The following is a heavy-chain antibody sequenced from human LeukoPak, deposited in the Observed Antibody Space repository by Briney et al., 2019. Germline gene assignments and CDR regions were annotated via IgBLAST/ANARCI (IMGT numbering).Heavy chain of an antibody. Sequence: PGGSLRLSCAASGFTFSSYAMHWVRQAPGKGLEYVSAISSNGGSTYYANSVKGRFTISRDNSKNTLYLQMGSLRAGDMAVYYCARTGYSSSWYENPGDYWGQGTLVTVSS. CDR2: ISSNGGST. D-gene: IGHD6-13*01. J-gene: IGHJ4*02. CDR3: ARTGYSSSWYENPGDY. V-gene: IGHV3-64*01. CDR1: GFTFSSYA.